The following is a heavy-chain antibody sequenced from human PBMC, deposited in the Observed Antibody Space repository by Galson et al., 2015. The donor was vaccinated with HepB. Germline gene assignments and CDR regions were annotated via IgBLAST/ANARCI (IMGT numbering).Heavy chain of an antibody. D-gene: IGHD4-23*01. CDR2: IYYSGST. V-gene: IGHV4-39*01. CDR1: GGSISNTNYY. CDR3: ARLATTVVTYYFDY. Sequence: ETLSLTCTVSGGSISNTNYYWGWIRQPPGKGLEWIGSIYYSGSTYYNPSLKSRATISVDTSKNQFSLKLSSVTAADTATYYCARLATTVVTYYFDYWGQGTLVTVSS. J-gene: IGHJ4*02.